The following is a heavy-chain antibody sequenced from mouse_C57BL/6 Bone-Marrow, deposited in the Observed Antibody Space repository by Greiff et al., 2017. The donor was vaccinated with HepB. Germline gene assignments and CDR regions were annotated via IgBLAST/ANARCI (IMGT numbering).Heavy chain of an antibody. CDR3: ARRDYYYGSSYLYYYAMDY. Sequence: VQLQQSGPGLVQPSQSLSITCTVSGFSLTSYGVHWVRQSPGKGLEWLGVIWSGGSTDYNAAFISRLSISKDNSKSQVFFKMNSLQADDTAIYYCARRDYYYGSSYLYYYAMDYWGQGTSVTVSS. CDR1: GFSLTSYG. CDR2: IWSGGST. D-gene: IGHD1-1*01. J-gene: IGHJ4*01. V-gene: IGHV2-2*01.